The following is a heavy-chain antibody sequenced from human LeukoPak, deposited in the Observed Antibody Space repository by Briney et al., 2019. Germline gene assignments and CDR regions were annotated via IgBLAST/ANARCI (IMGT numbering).Heavy chain of an antibody. CDR3: ASAYDSSGYYYGGY. D-gene: IGHD3-22*01. Sequence: ASVKVSCKASGYTFTSYDINWVRQATGQGLEWMGWMNPNSGNTGYAQKFQGRVTMTRNTSISTAYMELSSLRSEDTAVYYCASAYDSSGYYYGGYWGQGTLVTVSS. V-gene: IGHV1-8*01. CDR1: GYTFTSYD. CDR2: MNPNSGNT. J-gene: IGHJ4*02.